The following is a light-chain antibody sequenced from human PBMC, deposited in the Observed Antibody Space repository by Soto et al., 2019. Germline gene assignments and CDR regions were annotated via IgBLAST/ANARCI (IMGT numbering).Light chain of an antibody. Sequence: DIQMTQSRSTLSASVGERVTIPCRASQSISSWLAWYQQKPGKAPKVLIFDASSLESGVPSRFSGSGSATEFTLTISSLQPDDFATYYCQQYSTYPWTFGQGTKVDI. CDR3: QQYSTYPWT. CDR1: QSISSW. CDR2: DAS. J-gene: IGKJ1*01. V-gene: IGKV1-5*01.